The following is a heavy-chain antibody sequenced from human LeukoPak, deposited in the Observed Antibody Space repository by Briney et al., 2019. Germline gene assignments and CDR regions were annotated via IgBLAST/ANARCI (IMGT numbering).Heavy chain of an antibody. CDR1: GGSISNYY. CDR3: ARDLVDAFDI. J-gene: IGHJ3*02. V-gene: IGHV4-59*08. CDR2: ISYSGST. Sequence: SETLSLTCTVSGGSISNYYWSWIRQPPGKGLEWIGYISYSGSTYNPSLKSRVTISVDTSKNQFSLKLSSVTAADTAVYYCARDLVDAFDIWGQGTMVTVSS. D-gene: IGHD2-8*02.